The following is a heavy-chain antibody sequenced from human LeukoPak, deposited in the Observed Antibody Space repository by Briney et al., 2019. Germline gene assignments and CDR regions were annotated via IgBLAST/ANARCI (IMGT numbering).Heavy chain of an antibody. J-gene: IGHJ4*02. Sequence: GGSLRLSCAAPGFTFSNYYMNWVRQAPGRGLEWVANIKQDGTEKYYVDSAKGRFTISRDNAKNSLYLQMNSLRAEDTAVYYCARGVLWEPPDYWGQGTLVTVSS. V-gene: IGHV3-7*01. CDR2: IKQDGTEK. D-gene: IGHD1-14*01. CDR3: ARGVLWEPPDY. CDR1: GFTFSNYY.